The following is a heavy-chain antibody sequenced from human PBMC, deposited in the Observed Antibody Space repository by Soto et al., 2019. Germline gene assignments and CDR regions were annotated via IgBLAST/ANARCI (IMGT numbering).Heavy chain of an antibody. CDR1: GFPFSSYG. CDR3: AGGQYYFDY. V-gene: IGHV3-30*03. D-gene: IGHD2-15*01. Sequence: QVQLVESGGGVVQSGTSLRLSCAASGFPFSSYGMHWVRQAPGKGLEWVAQISYDGSNKVYADSVKGRFTISRDKSKNTLYLQMSSLRAEDTAVYYCAGGQYYFDYCGQGTVVSVSS. CDR2: ISYDGSNK. J-gene: IGHJ4*02.